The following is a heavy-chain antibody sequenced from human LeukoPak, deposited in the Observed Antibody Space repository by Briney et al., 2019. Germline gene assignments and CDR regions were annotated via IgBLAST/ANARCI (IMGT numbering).Heavy chain of an antibody. CDR1: GFTVSSNY. V-gene: IGHV3-53*01. CDR3: ARDQYYGSGSYYF. J-gene: IGHJ4*02. D-gene: IGHD3-10*01. Sequence: GGALRLSCAASGFTVSSNYMSWVRQAPGKGLEWVSVIYSGGSTYYADSVKGRFTISRDNSKNTLYLQMNSLRAEDTAVYYCARDQYYGSGSYYFWGQGTLVTVSS. CDR2: IYSGGST.